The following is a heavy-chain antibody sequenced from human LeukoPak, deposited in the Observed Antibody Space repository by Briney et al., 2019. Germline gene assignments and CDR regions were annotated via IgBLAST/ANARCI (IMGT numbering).Heavy chain of an antibody. CDR3: ARFLGDGYPDY. J-gene: IGHJ4*02. CDR2: IYSGGST. CDR1: GFTVTGNY. V-gene: IGHV3-53*01. Sequence: GGSLRLSCAASGFTVTGNYLSWVRQAPGKGLEWVSVIYSGGSTYYADSVKGRFNISRDNSKNTLYLQMNSLRAEDTSVYYCARFLGDGYPDYWGQGTLVTVSS. D-gene: IGHD5-24*01.